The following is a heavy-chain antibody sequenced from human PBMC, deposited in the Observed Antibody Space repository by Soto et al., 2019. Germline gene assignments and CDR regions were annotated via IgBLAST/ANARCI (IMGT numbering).Heavy chain of an antibody. V-gene: IGHV3-23*01. CDR1: GFTFRTYA. CDR2: ISGSAGT. Sequence: GGSLRLSCTASGFTFRTYAMTWFRQAPGRGLEWVSAISGSAGTFYATSVKGRFTISRDNSRSTVYLQMHSLRAADTAVYYCARDGSSTANWIDPWGRGTQVTVSS. J-gene: IGHJ5*02. CDR3: ARDGSSTANWIDP. D-gene: IGHD2-2*01.